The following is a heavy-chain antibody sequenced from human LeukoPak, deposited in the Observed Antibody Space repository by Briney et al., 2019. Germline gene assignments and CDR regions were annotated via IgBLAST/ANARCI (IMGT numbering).Heavy chain of an antibody. D-gene: IGHD2-2*01. Sequence: GGSLRLSCAASGFTFSSYAMSWVRQAPGKGLEWVSAISGSGGSTYYADSVKGRFTISRDNSKNTLYLQMDSLRAEDTAVYYCAKDPGPRRYCSGTSCYAGYWGQGTLVTVSS. V-gene: IGHV3-23*01. CDR1: GFTFSSYA. CDR2: ISGSGGST. CDR3: AKDPGPRRYCSGTSCYAGY. J-gene: IGHJ4*02.